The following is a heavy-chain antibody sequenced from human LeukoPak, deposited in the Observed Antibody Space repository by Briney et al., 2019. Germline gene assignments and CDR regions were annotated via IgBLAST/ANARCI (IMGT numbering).Heavy chain of an antibody. CDR3: ARDSSVFYGMDV. CDR2: ISGSGGNT. D-gene: IGHD3-3*01. Sequence: GGSLRLSCAASGFTFSSYAMNWVRQAPGKGLEWVSTISGSGGNTYYADSVKGRFTISRDNSKNTLYLQMNSLRAEDTAVYYCARDSSVFYGMDVWGQGTTVAVSS. J-gene: IGHJ6*02. V-gene: IGHV3-23*01. CDR1: GFTFSSYA.